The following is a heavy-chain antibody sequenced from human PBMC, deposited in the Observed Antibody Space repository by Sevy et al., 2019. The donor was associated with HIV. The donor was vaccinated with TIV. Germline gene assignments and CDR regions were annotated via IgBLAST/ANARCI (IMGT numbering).Heavy chain of an antibody. D-gene: IGHD3-22*01. CDR2: IYYSGST. Sequence: SETLSLTCTVSGGSISSYYWSWIRQPPGKGLEWIGYIYYSGSTTYNPSLNSRVTISVDTSKNQFSLKLSSVTAADTAVYYCARHLYYYDSINSYDAFDIWGQGTMVTVSS. CDR3: ARHLYYYDSINSYDAFDI. V-gene: IGHV4-59*08. CDR1: GGSISSYY. J-gene: IGHJ3*02.